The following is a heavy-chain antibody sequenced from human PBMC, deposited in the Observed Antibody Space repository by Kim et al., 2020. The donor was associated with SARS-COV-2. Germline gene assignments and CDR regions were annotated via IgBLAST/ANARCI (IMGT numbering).Heavy chain of an antibody. J-gene: IGHJ6*02. CDR2: ISSSSSYI. D-gene: IGHD6-19*01. V-gene: IGHV3-21*01. Sequence: GGSLRLSCAASGFTFSSYSMNWVRQAPGKGLEWVSSISSSSSYIYYADSVKGRFTISRDNAKNSLYLQMNSLRAEDTAVYYCARVIAVAGMDVWGQGTTVTVSS. CDR3: ARVIAVAGMDV. CDR1: GFTFSSYS.